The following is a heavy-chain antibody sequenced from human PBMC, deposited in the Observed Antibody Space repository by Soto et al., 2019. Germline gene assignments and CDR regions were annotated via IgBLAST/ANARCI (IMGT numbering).Heavy chain of an antibody. Sequence: GGSLRLSGEACGLTLRNYSITWVRQAPWKGLEWVSLISANDVGTYYAESVKTRFTISTDQSRKTVYLKVDSLRYDDTAIYYCAKAKNDYNWDNRPPFDYSGQRTLVTVSS. CDR1: GLTLRNYS. CDR2: ISANDVGT. D-gene: IGHD1-20*01. J-gene: IGHJ4*02. V-gene: IGHV3-23*01. CDR3: AKAKNDYNWDNRPPFDY.